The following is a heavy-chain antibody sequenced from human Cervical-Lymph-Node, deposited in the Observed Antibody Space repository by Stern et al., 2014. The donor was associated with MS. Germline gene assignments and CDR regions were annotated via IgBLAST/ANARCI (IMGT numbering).Heavy chain of an antibody. CDR3: VKSPDSTAAHFDF. J-gene: IGHJ4*02. D-gene: IGHD6-13*01. CDR1: GFTFGDYA. Sequence: EVQLVESGGGLVQPGRSLRLSCAASGFTFGDYAMHWVRQAPGKGLEWVSSISGNRGKKAYGDSVKGRITISRDKAKNSLYLQMNSLRAEDTAFYYCVKSPDSTAAHFDFWGQGTLVTVSS. V-gene: IGHV3-9*01. CDR2: ISGNRGKK.